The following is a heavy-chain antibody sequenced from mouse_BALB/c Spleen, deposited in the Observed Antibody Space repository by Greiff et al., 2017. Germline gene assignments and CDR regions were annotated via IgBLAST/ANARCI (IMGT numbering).Heavy chain of an antibody. CDR2: INPSGGYT. J-gene: IGHJ4*01. D-gene: IGHD1-1*01. CDR3: ARTLLLPAMDY. V-gene: IGHV1-4*01. CDR1: GYTFTSYT. Sequence: VQLQESGAELARPGASVKMSCKASGYTFTSYTMHWVKQRPGQGLEWIGYINPSGGYTNYNQKFKDKATLTADKSSSTAYMQLSSLTSEDSAVYYCARTLLLPAMDYWGQGTSVTVSS.